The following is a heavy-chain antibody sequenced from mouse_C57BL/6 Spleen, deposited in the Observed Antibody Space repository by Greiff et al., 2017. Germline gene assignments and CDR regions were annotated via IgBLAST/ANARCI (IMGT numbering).Heavy chain of an antibody. CDR2: IYPRDGST. V-gene: IGHV1-85*01. CDR3: AKGTYYYGSSYFDY. J-gene: IGHJ2*01. D-gene: IGHD1-1*01. CDR1: GYTFTSYD. Sequence: VKLQESGPELVKPGASVKLSCKASGYTFTSYDINWVKQRPGQGLEWIGWIYPRDGSTKYNEKFKGKATLTVDTSSSTAYMELHSLTSEDSAVYFCAKGTYYYGSSYFDYWGQGTTLTVSS.